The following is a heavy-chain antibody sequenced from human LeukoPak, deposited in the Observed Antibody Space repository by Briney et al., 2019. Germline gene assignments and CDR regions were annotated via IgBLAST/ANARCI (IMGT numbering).Heavy chain of an antibody. Sequence: PGGSLRLSCAASGFAFSSYAMHWVRQAPGKGLEWVTVISNDGRNKYYADSVKGRFTISRDNSKNMLYLQMNSLRAEDTAVYYCAKVDRIAVAGVFDYWGQGTLVTVSS. D-gene: IGHD6-19*01. CDR3: AKVDRIAVAGVFDY. J-gene: IGHJ4*02. CDR2: ISNDGRNK. CDR1: GFAFSSYA. V-gene: IGHV3-30*04.